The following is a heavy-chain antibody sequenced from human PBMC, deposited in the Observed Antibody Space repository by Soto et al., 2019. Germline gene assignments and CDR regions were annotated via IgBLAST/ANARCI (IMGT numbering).Heavy chain of an antibody. V-gene: IGHV4-31*03. CDR1: GGSISSGGYY. Sequence: QVQLQESGPGLVKPSQTLSLTCTVSGGSISSGGYYWSWIRQHPGKGLEWIGYIYYSGSTYYNPSLKSRVTISVDTSKNQFSLKLSSVTAADTAVYYCARDGRSTRLYYYGMDVWGQGTTVTVS. J-gene: IGHJ6*02. D-gene: IGHD2-15*01. CDR2: IYYSGST. CDR3: ARDGRSTRLYYYGMDV.